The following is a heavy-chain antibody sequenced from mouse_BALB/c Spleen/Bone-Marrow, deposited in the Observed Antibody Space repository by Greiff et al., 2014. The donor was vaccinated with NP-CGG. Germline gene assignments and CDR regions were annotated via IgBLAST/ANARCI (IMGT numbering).Heavy chain of an antibody. V-gene: IGHV4-1*02. Sequence: EVKLEESGGGLVQPGGSLKLSCAASGFDFSGYWMTWVRQAPGQGLEWIGEINPDSRTINYKPSLKEKFIMSRDNAKNTLYLQMSKMRSEDTALYYCARNGYYDWITYWGQGTLVTVSA. CDR1: GFDFSGYW. D-gene: IGHD2-3*01. CDR3: ARNGYYDWITY. J-gene: IGHJ3*01. CDR2: INPDSRTI.